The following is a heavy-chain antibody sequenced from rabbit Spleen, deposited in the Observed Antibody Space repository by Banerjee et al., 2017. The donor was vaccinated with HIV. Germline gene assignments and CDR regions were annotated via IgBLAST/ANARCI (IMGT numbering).Heavy chain of an antibody. CDR2: IDIGASAFT. CDR3: ARDTSSSFSSYGVDL. Sequence: QSLEESGGDLVKPGASLTLTCKASGLDFSGDSYDSYMCWVRQAPGKGLEWIACIDIGASAFTYFASWAKGRFTISKTSSTTVTLQMTSLTAADTATYFCARDTSSSFSSYGVDLWGQGTLVTVS. J-gene: IGHJ6*01. D-gene: IGHD1-1*01. V-gene: IGHV1S40*01. CDR1: GLDFSGDSY.